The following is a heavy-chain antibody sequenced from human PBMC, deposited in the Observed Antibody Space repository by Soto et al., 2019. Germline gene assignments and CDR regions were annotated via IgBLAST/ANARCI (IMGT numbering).Heavy chain of an antibody. CDR3: ARADGREFDYDDVWGTRGDWFDP. Sequence: QVQLQESGPGLVKPAETLSLTCSVSGASVTSGLYYWTWIRQPPGRGLEWMGFIYDGGGSNYSPSLRGRVTMSVDLSKNQFSLNLTSVTAADTAVYYCARADGREFDYDDVWGTRGDWFDPWGQGTLVTVSS. D-gene: IGHD3-16*01. V-gene: IGHV4-61*01. CDR2: IYDGGGS. CDR1: GASVTSGLYY. J-gene: IGHJ5*02.